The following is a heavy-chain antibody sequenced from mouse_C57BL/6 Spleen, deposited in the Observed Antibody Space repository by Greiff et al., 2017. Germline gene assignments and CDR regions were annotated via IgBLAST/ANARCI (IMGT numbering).Heavy chain of an antibody. J-gene: IGHJ4*01. CDR3: AIEGNWDVAMDY. V-gene: IGHV1-74*01. CDR1: GYTFTSYW. Sequence: QVQLQQPGAELVKPGASVKVSCKASGYTFTSYWMHWVKQRPGQGLEWIGRIHPSDSVTNYNQKFKGKATLTVDQSSSTAYMQLSSLTSEDSAVYYCAIEGNWDVAMDYWGQGTSVTVSS. D-gene: IGHD4-1*01. CDR2: IHPSDSVT.